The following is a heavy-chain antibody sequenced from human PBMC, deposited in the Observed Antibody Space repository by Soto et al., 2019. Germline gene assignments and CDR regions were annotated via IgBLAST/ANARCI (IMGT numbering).Heavy chain of an antibody. D-gene: IGHD6-13*01. J-gene: IGHJ4*02. CDR3: ARRRGGGAAAAGLNSDY. Sequence: GGSLKISCKGSGYSFTSYWIGWVRQMPGKVLEWMGIIYPGDSDIRYSPSYQGKVTISADKSISTAYLEWSSLKASDTAMYYCARRRGGGAAAAGLNSDYWGQGXLVTVYS. CDR1: GYSFTSYW. CDR2: IYPGDSDI. V-gene: IGHV5-51*01.